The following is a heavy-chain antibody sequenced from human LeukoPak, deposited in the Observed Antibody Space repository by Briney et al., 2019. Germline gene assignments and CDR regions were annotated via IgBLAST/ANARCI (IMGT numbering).Heavy chain of an antibody. D-gene: IGHD3-22*01. V-gene: IGHV4-61*08. CDR3: ARHGGLYYYDSSGYYTFDY. CDR2: IYYSGST. CDR1: GGSISSGGYY. Sequence: SETLSLTCTVSGGSISSGGYYWSWIRQHPGKGLEWIGYIYYSGSTNYNPSLKSRVTISVDTSKNQFSLKLSSVTAADTAVYYCARHGGLYYYDSSGYYTFDYWGQGTLVTVSS. J-gene: IGHJ4*02.